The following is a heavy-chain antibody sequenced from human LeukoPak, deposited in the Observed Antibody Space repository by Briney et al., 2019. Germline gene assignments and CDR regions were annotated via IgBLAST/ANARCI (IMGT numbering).Heavy chain of an antibody. CDR1: GGTFSSYA. J-gene: IGHJ4*02. D-gene: IGHD5-24*01. V-gene: IGHV1-69*13. CDR2: IIPIFGTA. Sequence: SVKVSFTASGGTFSSYAISWVRQAPGQGLEWMGGIIPIFGTANYAQKFQGRVTITADESTSTAYMELSSLRSEDTAVYYCARGIEMATTFFDYWGQGTLVTVSS. CDR3: ARGIEMATTFFDY.